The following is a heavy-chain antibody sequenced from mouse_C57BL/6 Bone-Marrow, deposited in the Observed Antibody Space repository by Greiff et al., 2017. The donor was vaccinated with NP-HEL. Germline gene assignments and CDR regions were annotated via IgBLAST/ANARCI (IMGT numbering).Heavy chain of an antibody. CDR3: ARVGYSNYEGFLGMDY. V-gene: IGHV1-55*01. J-gene: IGHJ4*01. CDR1: GYTFTSYW. Sequence: QVQLQQPRAELVKPGASVKMSCKASGYTFTSYWITWVKQRPGQGLEWIGDIYPGSGSTNYNEKFKSKATLTVDTSSSTAYMQLSSLTSEDSAVYYCARVGYSNYEGFLGMDYWGQGTSVTVSS. CDR2: IYPGSGST. D-gene: IGHD2-5*01.